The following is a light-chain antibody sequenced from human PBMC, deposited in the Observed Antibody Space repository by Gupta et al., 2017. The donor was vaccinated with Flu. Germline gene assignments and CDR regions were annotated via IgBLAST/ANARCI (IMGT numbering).Light chain of an antibody. Sequence: DIVMTQSPDSLAVSLGERATINCKSSQNVLYISNNKSYLAWYRQKPGQPPELLIYWASTRQSGVPDRFSGSGSGTDFTLTISSLQAEDVALYYCQQYHSTPWTFGQGTSVEIK. V-gene: IGKV4-1*01. CDR1: QNVLYISNNKSY. CDR2: WAS. CDR3: QQYHSTPWT. J-gene: IGKJ1*01.